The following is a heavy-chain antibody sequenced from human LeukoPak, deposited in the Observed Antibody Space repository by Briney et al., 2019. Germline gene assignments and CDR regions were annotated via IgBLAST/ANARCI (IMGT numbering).Heavy chain of an antibody. CDR1: GFTFRSNY. J-gene: IGHJ5*02. D-gene: IGHD6-13*01. V-gene: IGHV3-53*01. Sequence: GGSLRPSCVASGFTFRSNYMSWVRQAPGRGLEWVSVVYSGGTTYYADSVKGRFTISRDNSKNTLYLQMNSLRAEDTAVYYCARVKVAVAGIGWFDPWGQGALVTVSS. CDR3: ARVKVAVAGIGWFDP. CDR2: VYSGGTT.